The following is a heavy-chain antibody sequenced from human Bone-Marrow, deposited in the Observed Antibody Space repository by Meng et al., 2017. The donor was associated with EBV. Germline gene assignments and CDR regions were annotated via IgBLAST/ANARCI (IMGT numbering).Heavy chain of an antibody. J-gene: IGHJ4*02. V-gene: IGHV1-46*01. Sequence: VPLVQSVSDVKNPGASGNVSCNASGYTFTSYYMHWVRQAPGQGLEGMGIINPSGGSTSYAQKFQGRVTMTRDTSTSTVYMELSSLRSEDTAVYYCARGEGGYDWVYFDYWGQGTLVTVSS. CDR2: INPSGGST. CDR1: GYTFTSYY. CDR3: ARGEGGYDWVYFDY. D-gene: IGHD5-12*01.